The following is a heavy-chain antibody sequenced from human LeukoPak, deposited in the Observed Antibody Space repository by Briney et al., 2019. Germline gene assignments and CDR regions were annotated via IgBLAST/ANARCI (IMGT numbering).Heavy chain of an antibody. J-gene: IGHJ3*02. CDR2: IYYSGST. CDR3: ARHQVYSSAARAFDI. Sequence: SETLSLTCTVSGGSISSYYWSWIRQPPGKGLEWIGYIYYSGSTNYNPSLKSRVTISVDTSKNQFSLKLSSVTAADTAVYYCARHQVYSSAARAFDIWGQGTMVIVSS. D-gene: IGHD6-19*01. CDR1: GGSISSYY. V-gene: IGHV4-59*08.